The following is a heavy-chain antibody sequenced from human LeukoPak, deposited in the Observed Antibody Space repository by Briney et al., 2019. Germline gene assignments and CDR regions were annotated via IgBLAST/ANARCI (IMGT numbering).Heavy chain of an antibody. CDR2: IYSGGST. D-gene: IGHD5-18*01. V-gene: IGHV3-66*01. Sequence: GGSLRLSCAASGFTVSSNYMSWVRQAPGKGLEWVSVIYSGGSTYYADSVKGRFTISRDNSKNTLYLQMNSLRAEDTAVYYCARDSGYSYGDFDYWGQGTLVTVSS. CDR1: GFTVSSNY. CDR3: ARDSGYSYGDFDY. J-gene: IGHJ4*02.